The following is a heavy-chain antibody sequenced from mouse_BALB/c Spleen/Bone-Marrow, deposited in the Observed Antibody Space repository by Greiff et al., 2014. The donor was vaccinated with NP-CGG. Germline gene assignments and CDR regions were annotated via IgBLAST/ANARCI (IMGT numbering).Heavy chain of an antibody. CDR1: GFNIKDTY. CDR2: IVPANGNT. J-gene: IGHJ2*01. D-gene: IGHD2-4*01. Sequence: EVQLQQSGAELVKPGASVKLSGTTSGFNIKDTYMHWVKLRPEQGLEWIGRIVPANGNTKYAPKFQGKATITADTSSNTAYLQLSSLTSEDTAVYFCASYDYGYYFDYWGQGTTPTVSS. V-gene: IGHV14-3*02. CDR3: ASYDYGYYFDY.